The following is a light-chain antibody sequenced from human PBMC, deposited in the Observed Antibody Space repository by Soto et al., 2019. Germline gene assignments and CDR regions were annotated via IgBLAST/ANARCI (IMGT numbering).Light chain of an antibody. Sequence: IVMTQSPAALSVSPGESATLSCRASQSVSSHLAWYQQRPGRTPRLLIYDTSSRATGLPARFSGSGSETEFTLTISGLQSEDFAVYSCQQYHTWPLTFGGGTTLQIK. CDR2: DTS. CDR1: QSVSSH. V-gene: IGKV3-15*01. CDR3: QQYHTWPLT. J-gene: IGKJ4*01.